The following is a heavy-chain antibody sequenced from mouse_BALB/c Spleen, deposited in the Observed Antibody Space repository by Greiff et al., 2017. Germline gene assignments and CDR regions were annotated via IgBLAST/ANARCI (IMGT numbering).Heavy chain of an antibody. V-gene: IGHV5-6-5*01. J-gene: IGHJ3*01. CDR1: GFTFSSYA. D-gene: IGHD2-4*01. CDR3: GRCRDDYDDAPFAY. CDR2: ISSGGST. Sequence: EVMLVESGGGLVKPGGSLKLSCAASGFTFSSYAMSWVRQTPEKRLEWVASISSGGSTYYPDSVKGRFTISRDNARNILYLQMSSLRSEDTAMYYCGRCRDDYDDAPFAYWGQGTLVTVSA.